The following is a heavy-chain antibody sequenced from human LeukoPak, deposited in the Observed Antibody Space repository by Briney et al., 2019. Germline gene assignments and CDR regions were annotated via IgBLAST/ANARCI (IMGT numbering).Heavy chain of an antibody. J-gene: IGHJ6*02. V-gene: IGHV3-30-3*01. CDR3: ARGWPGTIPAAMLFYYYYGMDV. CDR2: ISYDGSFQ. CDR1: GFTFSSHA. D-gene: IGHD2-2*01. Sequence: GGSLRLSCSVSGFTFSSHAMHWVRQAPGKGLECVAYISYDGSFQYHADSVKGRFTISRDNSKNTLYLQMNSLRAEDTAVYYCARGWPGTIPAAMLFYYYYGMDVWGQGTTVTVSS.